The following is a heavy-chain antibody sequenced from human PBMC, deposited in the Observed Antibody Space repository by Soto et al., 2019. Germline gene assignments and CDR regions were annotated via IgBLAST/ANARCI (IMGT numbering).Heavy chain of an antibody. Sequence: QVQLVQSGAEVKKPGSSVKVSCTTSGGTISSFGMNWVRQAPGQGLEWMGGIVPIDGSTKYAEKFQGRVTITADASTRKVYMDLRSLRSEDTAVYYCARSFKKYRRGGVAFNYWVHGTLLTVSP. D-gene: IGHD1-26*01. V-gene: IGHV1-69*01. CDR2: IVPIDGST. CDR3: ARSFKKYRRGGVAFNY. J-gene: IGHJ4*01. CDR1: GGTISSFG.